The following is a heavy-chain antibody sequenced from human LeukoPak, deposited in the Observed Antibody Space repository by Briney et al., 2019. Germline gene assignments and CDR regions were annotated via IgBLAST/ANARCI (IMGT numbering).Heavy chain of an antibody. CDR3: ATWGTGYCSSTSCYLWFDP. CDR1: GYTLTELS. D-gene: IGHD2-2*01. J-gene: IGHJ5*02. CDR2: FDPEDGET. V-gene: IGHV1-24*01. Sequence: GASVKVSCKVSGYTLTELSMHWVRQAPGKGLEWMGGFDPEDGETIYAQKFQGRVTMTEDTSTDTAYMELSSLRSEDTAVYYCATWGTGYCSSTSCYLWFDPWGQGTLVTVSS.